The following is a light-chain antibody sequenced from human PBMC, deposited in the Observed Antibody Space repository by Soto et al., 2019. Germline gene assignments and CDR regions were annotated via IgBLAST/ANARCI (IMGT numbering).Light chain of an antibody. V-gene: IGKV3D-20*01. CDR2: DAS. CDR1: QSVRSNY. CDR3: QQYGSPPIT. Sequence: EIVLTQSPATLALSPGERATLSCGASQSVRSNYVAWYQQKPGLAPRLLIYDASNRATGIPDRFSGGESGTDFTLTISRLEPEDFAVYYCQQYGSPPITFGQGTRLEIK. J-gene: IGKJ5*01.